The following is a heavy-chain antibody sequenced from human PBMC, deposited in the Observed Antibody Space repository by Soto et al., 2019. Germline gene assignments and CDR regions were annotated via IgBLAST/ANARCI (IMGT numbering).Heavy chain of an antibody. D-gene: IGHD3-3*01. CDR1: GGSISSSSYY. V-gene: IGHV4-39*01. Sequence: SETLSLTCTVSGGSISSSSYYWGWIRQPPGKGLEWIGSIYYSGSTYYNPSLKSRVTISVDTSKNQFSLKLSSVTAADTAVNYCAISPSTRDFWSGYYPGYFDYWGQGTLVTVSS. CDR2: IYYSGST. CDR3: AISPSTRDFWSGYYPGYFDY. J-gene: IGHJ4*02.